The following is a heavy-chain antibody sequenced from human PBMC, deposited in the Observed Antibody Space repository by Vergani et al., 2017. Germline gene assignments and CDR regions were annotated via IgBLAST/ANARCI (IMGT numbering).Heavy chain of an antibody. CDR1: GFPFSSFG. D-gene: IGHD1-26*01. CDR3: AKTWETVVTLPPLDS. CDR2: ISYDGSEK. V-gene: IGHV3-30*18. J-gene: IGHJ4*02. Sequence: QLVESGGGVVQPGTSLRLSCAASGFPFSSFGIHWVRQAPGRGLEWVAAISYDGSEKFYADSVKGRFTISRDNSKNTVELQLSSLRPEDTAVYFCAKTWETVVTLPPLDSWGLGALVTVSS.